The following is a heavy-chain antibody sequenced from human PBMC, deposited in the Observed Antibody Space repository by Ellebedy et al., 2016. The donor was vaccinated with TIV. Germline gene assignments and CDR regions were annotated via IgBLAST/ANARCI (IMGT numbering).Heavy chain of an antibody. Sequence: GGSLRLXXAASGFTFSSHSMNWVRQSPGKGLEWVSSISSSSTNIYYAASVEGRFTISRDNAENALYLQMSSLRAEDTAVYYCVRGSCSSTSCPDYWGQGTLVTVSS. CDR1: GFTFSSHS. CDR2: ISSSSTNI. CDR3: VRGSCSSTSCPDY. V-gene: IGHV3-21*01. D-gene: IGHD2-2*01. J-gene: IGHJ4*02.